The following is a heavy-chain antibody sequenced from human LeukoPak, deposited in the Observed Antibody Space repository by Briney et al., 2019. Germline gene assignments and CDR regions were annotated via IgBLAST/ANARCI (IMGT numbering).Heavy chain of an antibody. D-gene: IGHD1-26*01. J-gene: IGHJ3*02. CDR3: AKLPPIYSGGYYSAFDI. CDR1: GFTFSSYA. V-gene: IGHV3-23*01. CDR2: ISGSGGST. Sequence: GGSLRLSCAASGFTFSSYAMSWVRQAPGKGLEWVSAISGSGGSTYHADSVKGRFTISRDNSKNTLYLQMNSLRAEDTAVYYCAKLPPIYSGGYYSAFDIWGQGTMVTVSS.